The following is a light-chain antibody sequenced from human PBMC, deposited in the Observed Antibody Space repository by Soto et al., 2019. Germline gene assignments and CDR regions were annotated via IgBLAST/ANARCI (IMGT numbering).Light chain of an antibody. J-gene: IGLJ2*01. CDR2: EVI. Sequence: QSALTQPASVSASPGQSITTSCTGTSSDVGNYNLVSWYRHLPGTSPKVIIYEVIHRPSGVSPRSSGSKSGSTASLTISGLQAEDEADYYCCSYAGSSMIFGGGTKSPS. CDR1: SSDVGNYNL. V-gene: IGLV2-23*02. CDR3: CSYAGSSMI.